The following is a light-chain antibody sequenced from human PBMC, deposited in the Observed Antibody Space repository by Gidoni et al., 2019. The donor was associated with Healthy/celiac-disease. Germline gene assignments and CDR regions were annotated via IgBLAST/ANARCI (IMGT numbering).Light chain of an antibody. CDR2: VAA. Sequence: DIVLSPSPRPLSLSTGERATLSCRASQSVSSSYLAWYQQKPGHAPRLLLYVAASRATGIPARFSGSGSGTDFTITISRLEPEDFAVYCCQQYGSSYTFGQGTKLEIK. V-gene: IGKV3-20*01. J-gene: IGKJ2*01. CDR3: QQYGSSYT. CDR1: QSVSSSY.